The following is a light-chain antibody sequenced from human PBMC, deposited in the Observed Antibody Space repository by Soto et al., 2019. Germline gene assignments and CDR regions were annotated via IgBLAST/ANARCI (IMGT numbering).Light chain of an antibody. J-gene: IGLJ2*01. CDR1: SSNIGNNY. CDR3: ATWDGSLPAEV. V-gene: IGLV1-51*01. Sequence: QSVLTQPPSVSAAPGQKVTISCSGSSSNIGNNYVSWYQQLPGTAPKLLIYDNNKRPSVIPDRFSGSKSGTSGTLDITGLHTGDEADYYCATWDGSLPAEVFGGGTKLTVL. CDR2: DNN.